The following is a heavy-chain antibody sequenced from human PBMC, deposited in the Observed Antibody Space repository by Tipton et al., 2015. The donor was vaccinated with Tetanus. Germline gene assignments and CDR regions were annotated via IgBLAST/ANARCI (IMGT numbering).Heavy chain of an antibody. J-gene: IGHJ3*01. D-gene: IGHD1-26*01. Sequence: TLSLTCDVSGASFRLGGYFWSWDRPHLGRGLEWIGNIQNTGNTHYNPSVESRASISIDTSTNQLYLRLRSGTVTDTSAYFCAREQVGGSDRDALDVWGRGRMAPVSS. V-gene: IGHV4-31*11. CDR2: IQNTGNT. CDR3: AREQVGGSDRDALDV. CDR1: GASFRLGGYF.